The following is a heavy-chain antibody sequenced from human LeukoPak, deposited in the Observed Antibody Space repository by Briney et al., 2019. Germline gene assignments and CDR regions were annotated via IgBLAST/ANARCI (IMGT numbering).Heavy chain of an antibody. CDR3: ATTYYDFWSGSPPYYFDY. CDR2: ISSSSYI. Sequence: PGGSLRLSCAASGFTFSSYSMNWVRQAPGKGLEWVSSISSSSYIYYADSVKGRFTISRDNAKNSLYLQMNSLRAEDTAVYYCATTYYDFWSGSPPYYFDYWGQGTLVTVSS. V-gene: IGHV3-21*01. D-gene: IGHD3-3*01. J-gene: IGHJ4*02. CDR1: GFTFSSYS.